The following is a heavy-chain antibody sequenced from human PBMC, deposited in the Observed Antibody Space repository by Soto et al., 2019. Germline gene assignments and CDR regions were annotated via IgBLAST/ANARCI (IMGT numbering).Heavy chain of an antibody. J-gene: IGHJ4*02. CDR3: ARGLPNYSSFDS. CDR1: GFTFSSYW. D-gene: IGHD4-4*01. V-gene: IGHV3-74*01. CDR2: VSSDGSST. Sequence: EVPLVESGGGLVQPGESLRLSCAASGFTFSSYWMHWIRQAPGKGLVWVSRVSSDGSSTVYATSVKGRLTISRDNAKNTLYLQMNSLGDEDTAVYYCARGLPNYSSFDSWGQGTLVTVSS.